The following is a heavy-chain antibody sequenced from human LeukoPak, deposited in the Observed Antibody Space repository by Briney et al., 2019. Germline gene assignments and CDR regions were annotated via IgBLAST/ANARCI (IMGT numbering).Heavy chain of an antibody. J-gene: IGHJ4*02. Sequence: GGSLRLSCAASGFTFDDYAMHWDRQAPGKGLEWVSGISWNSGSIGYADSVKGRFTISRDNAKNSLYLQMNSLRAEDTALYYCAKNYYYDSSGYFDYWGQGTLVTVSS. CDR3: AKNYYYDSSGYFDY. D-gene: IGHD3-22*01. CDR1: GFTFDDYA. CDR2: ISWNSGSI. V-gene: IGHV3-9*01.